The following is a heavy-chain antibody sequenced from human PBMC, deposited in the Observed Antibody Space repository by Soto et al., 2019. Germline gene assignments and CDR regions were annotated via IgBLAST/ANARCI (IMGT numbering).Heavy chain of an antibody. CDR3: AKDMVTLVRGDRISEAIDI. J-gene: IGHJ3*02. CDR2: ISGSGGST. CDR1: GFTFSSYA. Sequence: PRGSLRLSCAASGFTFSSYAMSWVRQAPGKGLEWVSAISGSGGSTYYADSVKGRFTISRDNSKNTLYLQMNSLRAEDTAVYYFAKDMVTLVRGDRISEAIDIWGQGIMVT. V-gene: IGHV3-23*01. D-gene: IGHD3-10*01.